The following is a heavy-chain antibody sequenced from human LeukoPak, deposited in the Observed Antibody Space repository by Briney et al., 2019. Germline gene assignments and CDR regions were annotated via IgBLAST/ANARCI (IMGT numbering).Heavy chain of an antibody. Sequence: GGSLRLSCAASGFTFSSSSMNWVRQAPGKGLEWVSSISSSSRYIYYADSVEGRFTISRDNAKNSLYLQMNSLRGEDTAVYYCARDGGDTSGYYPSYYYHMDVWGKGTTVTVSS. D-gene: IGHD3-22*01. J-gene: IGHJ6*03. CDR2: ISSSSRYI. CDR3: ARDGGDTSGYYPSYYYHMDV. V-gene: IGHV3-21*01. CDR1: GFTFSSSS.